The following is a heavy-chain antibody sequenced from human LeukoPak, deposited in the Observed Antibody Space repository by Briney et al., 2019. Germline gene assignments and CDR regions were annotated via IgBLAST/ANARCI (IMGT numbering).Heavy chain of an antibody. CDR3: ARVSGPGMNEYYHL. D-gene: IGHD2-2*01. J-gene: IGHJ4*02. CDR2: INDDGSST. V-gene: IGHV3-74*01. CDR1: GFTSSGAW. Sequence: PGGSLRLSCAASGFTSSGAWMHWVRQAPGKGLMWVSRINDDGSSTRHADSVKGRFTISRDNAKNTLYLQMTSLRAEDTAVYYCARVSGPGMNEYYHLWGQGTLVTVSS.